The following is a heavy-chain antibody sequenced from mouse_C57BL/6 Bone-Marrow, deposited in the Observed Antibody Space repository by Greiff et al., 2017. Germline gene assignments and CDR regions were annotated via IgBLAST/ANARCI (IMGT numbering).Heavy chain of an antibody. CDR2: IDPSDSYT. J-gene: IGHJ3*01. CDR1: GYTFTSYW. Sequence: VQLQQSGAELVKPGASVTLSCKASGYTFTSYWMQWVKQRPGQGLEWIGEIDPSDSYTNYNQKFKGKATLTVDTSSSTAYMQLSSLTSEDSAVYYCAREGVLLRPFAYWGQGTLVTVSA. V-gene: IGHV1-50*01. CDR3: AREGVLLRPFAY. D-gene: IGHD1-1*01.